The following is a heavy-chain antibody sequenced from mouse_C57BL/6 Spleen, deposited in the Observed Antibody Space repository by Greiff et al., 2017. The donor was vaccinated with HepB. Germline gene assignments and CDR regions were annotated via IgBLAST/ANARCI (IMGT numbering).Heavy chain of an antibody. CDR3: ARDGGGYFDY. Sequence: EVKLVESGGGLVKPGGSLKLSCAASGFTFSSYAMSWVRQTPEKRLAWVATISDGGNYTYYPDNVKGRFTISRDNAKNNLYLQMSHLKSEDTAMYYCARDGGGYFDYWSQGTTLTVSS. V-gene: IGHV5-4*01. J-gene: IGHJ2*01. CDR2: ISDGGNYT. CDR1: GFTFSSYA.